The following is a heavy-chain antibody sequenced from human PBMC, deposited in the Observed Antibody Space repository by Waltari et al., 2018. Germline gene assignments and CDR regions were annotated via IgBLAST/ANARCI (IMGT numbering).Heavy chain of an antibody. J-gene: IGHJ5*02. V-gene: IGHV1-8*01. D-gene: IGHD2-21*01. CDR1: GYTFTNYD. CDR3: ARGTRASRASYWLDP. Sequence: QVLLVQSGPEVKKPGASVKVSCKASGYTFTNYDIKWMRQVTGHGLEWMGWLNPDSGKTGFAQNFQGRVTITRDTSIATVYMELSDLRSEDTAVYYCARGTRASRASYWLDPWGQGTLVTVSS. CDR2: LNPDSGKT.